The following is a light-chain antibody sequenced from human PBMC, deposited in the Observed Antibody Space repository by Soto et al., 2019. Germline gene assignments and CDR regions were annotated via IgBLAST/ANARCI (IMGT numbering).Light chain of an antibody. V-gene: IGLV2-8*01. CDR2: EVN. CDR1: SSDVGGYDY. CDR3: SSYAGSNNFVL. J-gene: IGLJ3*02. Sequence: QSALTQPPSASGSPGQSVTISCTGTSSDVGGYDYVSWYQHHPGKAPKLMLSEVNKRPSGVPDRFSGSKSGNTASLTVSELQAEDEADYDCSSYAGSNNFVLFGGGTKLTVL.